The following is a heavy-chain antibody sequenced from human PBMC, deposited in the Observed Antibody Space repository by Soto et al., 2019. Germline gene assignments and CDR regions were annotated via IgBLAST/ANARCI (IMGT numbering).Heavy chain of an antibody. CDR2: IIPSGGST. Sequence: SVKVSCKASGWTFTTDYMHWVRQAPVQGLEWMGTIIPSGGSTSYAQKFQGRVTMTRDTSTSTAYMELSSLTAEDTAVYYCARALATFYYYYGMDVWGQGTTVTVSS. D-gene: IGHD3-3*02. CDR1: GWTFTTDY. J-gene: IGHJ6*02. V-gene: IGHV1-46*01. CDR3: ARALATFYYYYGMDV.